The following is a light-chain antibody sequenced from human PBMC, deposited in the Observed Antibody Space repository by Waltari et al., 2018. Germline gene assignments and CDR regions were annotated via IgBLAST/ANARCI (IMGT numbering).Light chain of an antibody. V-gene: IGLV2-8*01. CDR3: SSYGGSNTLV. Sequence: QSALTQPPSASGSPGQSVTISCTGTSSDVGGYNYVSWYQHHPAKATNVMDYEVDKRPSGVPYRFSGSKSGNTASLTVSGVQAEDEADYYCSSYGGSNTLVFGGGTKLTVL. CDR2: EVD. CDR1: SSDVGGYNY. J-gene: IGLJ3*02.